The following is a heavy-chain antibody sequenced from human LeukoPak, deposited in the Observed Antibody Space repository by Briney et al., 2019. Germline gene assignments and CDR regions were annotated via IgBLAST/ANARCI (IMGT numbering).Heavy chain of an antibody. CDR3: ARADYDFWSGYVWFDY. Sequence: GASVKVSCKASGYTFTGYYMHWVRQAPGQGLEWMGWINPNSGGTNYAQKFQGRVTMTRDTSISTAYMELSRLRSDDTAVYYCARADYDFWSGYVWFDYWGQGTLVTVSS. CDR1: GYTFTGYY. CDR2: INPNSGGT. J-gene: IGHJ4*02. V-gene: IGHV1-2*02. D-gene: IGHD3-3*01.